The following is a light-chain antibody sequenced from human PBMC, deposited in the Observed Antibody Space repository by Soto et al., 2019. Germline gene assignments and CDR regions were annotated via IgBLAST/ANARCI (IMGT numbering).Light chain of an antibody. Sequence: QSVLTQPASVSGSPGQSITISCTGTSSDVGGYNYVSWYQQHPGKAPKLMIYDVSNRPSGVSNRFSGSKSGNTASLTNSGLQAEDEADYYCSSYTSSSTLYVVFGGGTKLTVL. CDR2: DVS. J-gene: IGLJ2*01. V-gene: IGLV2-14*01. CDR3: SSYTSSSTLYVV. CDR1: SSDVGGYNY.